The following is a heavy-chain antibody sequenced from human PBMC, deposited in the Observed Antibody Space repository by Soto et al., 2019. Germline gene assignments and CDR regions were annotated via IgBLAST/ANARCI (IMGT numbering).Heavy chain of an antibody. CDR2: ISGSGGTA. Sequence: EVQLLESGGGSVQPGGSLRLSCAASGFTFSSYAMHWVRRPPGKGLEWVSSISGSGGTAYYADSVKGRFSISRDSLVNTLYPQMNSLRAEDTAVYYCAKGRGQTWPFDYWGQGTLVTVPP. V-gene: IGHV3-23*01. CDR3: AKGRGQTWPFDY. D-gene: IGHD3-10*01. CDR1: GFTFSSYA. J-gene: IGHJ4*02.